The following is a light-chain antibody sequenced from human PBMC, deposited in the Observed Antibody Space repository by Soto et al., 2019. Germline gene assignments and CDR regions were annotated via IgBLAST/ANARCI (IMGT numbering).Light chain of an antibody. V-gene: IGLV1-44*01. J-gene: IGLJ2*01. Sequence: QAVVTQPPSASGTPGQRVTISCSGSSSNIGSNTVNWYHQLPGTAPKLLIYSNNQRPSGVPDRLSGSKSGTSASLAISGLQSEDEADYYCAAWDDSLNGVVFGGGTKVTVL. CDR3: AAWDDSLNGVV. CDR1: SSNIGSNT. CDR2: SNN.